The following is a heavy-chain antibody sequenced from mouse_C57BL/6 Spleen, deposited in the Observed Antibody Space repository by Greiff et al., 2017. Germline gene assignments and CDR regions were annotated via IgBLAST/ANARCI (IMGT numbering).Heavy chain of an antibody. CDR1: GYTFTSYG. V-gene: IGHV1-81*01. Sequence: QVQLQQSGAELARPGASVKLSCKASGYTFTSYGISWVKQRTGQGLEWIGEIYPRSGNTYYNEKFKGKATLTADKSSSTAYMALRSLTSEDSAVYFCARDGSSYKGDYWGQGTTLTVSS. CDR3: ARDGSSYKGDY. D-gene: IGHD1-1*01. CDR2: IYPRSGNT. J-gene: IGHJ2*01.